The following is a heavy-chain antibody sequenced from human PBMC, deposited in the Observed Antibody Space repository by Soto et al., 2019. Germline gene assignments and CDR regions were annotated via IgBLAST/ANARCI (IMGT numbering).Heavy chain of an antibody. Sequence: QVQLQESGPGLVKPSETLSLTCTVSGGSIRSYYWSWIRQPPRKGLEWIGYIYYGGSTNYNPSLNTRVTISVDKSKNQFSLKRNSVTAADTAVYYCAREGGGRFDYWGQGTLVTVSS. CDR3: AREGGGRFDY. J-gene: IGHJ4*02. D-gene: IGHD2-15*01. V-gene: IGHV4-59*01. CDR1: GGSIRSYY. CDR2: IYYGGST.